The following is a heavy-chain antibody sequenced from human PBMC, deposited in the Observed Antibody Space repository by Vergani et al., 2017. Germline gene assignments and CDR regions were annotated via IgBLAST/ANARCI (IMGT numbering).Heavy chain of an antibody. CDR1: ESSFISNE. D-gene: IGHD2-21*01. J-gene: IGHJ4*02. V-gene: IGHV5-51*01. Sequence: EVMLVQSGAEVKKPGESLKISCKYSESSFISNEIAWVRQMSGKGLQWMGNINPIDSKIAYSPSFQGQAIMSLDKSITTAYLQWRSLKASDTAIYYCTRHGPCGDGACLHFDHWVQGTQVTVSS. CDR3: TRHGPCGDGACLHFDH. CDR2: INPIDSKI.